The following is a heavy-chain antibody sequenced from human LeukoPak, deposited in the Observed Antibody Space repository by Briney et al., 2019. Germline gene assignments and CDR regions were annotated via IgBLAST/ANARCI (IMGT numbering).Heavy chain of an antibody. J-gene: IGHJ4*02. CDR2: ISGSGGST. D-gene: IGHD6-6*01. CDR1: GFTFSSYA. V-gene: IGHV3-23*01. Sequence: PGGSLRLSCAASGFTFSSYAMSWVRQAPGKGLEWVSAISGSGGSTYYADSVKGRFTISRDNSKNTLYLQMNSLRAEDTAVYYCAKRSSSPVLDGAGYFDYWGQGTLVTVSS. CDR3: AKRSSSPVLDGAGYFDY.